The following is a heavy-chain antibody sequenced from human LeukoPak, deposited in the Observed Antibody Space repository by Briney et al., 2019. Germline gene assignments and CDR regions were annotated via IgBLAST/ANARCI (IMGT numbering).Heavy chain of an antibody. CDR3: ARGGDYYDSSGYFY. V-gene: IGHV4-31*03. D-gene: IGHD3-22*01. Sequence: SQTLSLTCTVSGGSISSGGYYWSWIRQHPGKVLEWIGYIYYSGSTYYNPSLKSRVTISVDTTKNQFSLKLSSVTAADTAVYYCARGGDYYDSSGYFYWGQGTLVTVSS. CDR1: GGSISSGGYY. CDR2: IYYSGST. J-gene: IGHJ4*02.